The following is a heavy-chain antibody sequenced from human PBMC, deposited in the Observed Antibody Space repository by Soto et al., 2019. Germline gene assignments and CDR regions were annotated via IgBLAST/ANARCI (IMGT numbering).Heavy chain of an antibody. CDR1: GYTFTGYY. CDR3: ARTDYLFSTLTYYFDY. D-gene: IGHD3-16*01. CDR2: INPDNGVP. J-gene: IGHJ4*02. V-gene: IGHV1-2*02. Sequence: ASVEVSCKASGYTFTGYYVNWALQAPGQGLEWMGWINPDNGVPNYAQKFQGRVTLSRDTSINTAYMELSRLTSDDTAMYYCARTDYLFSTLTYYFDYWGQGTLVTV.